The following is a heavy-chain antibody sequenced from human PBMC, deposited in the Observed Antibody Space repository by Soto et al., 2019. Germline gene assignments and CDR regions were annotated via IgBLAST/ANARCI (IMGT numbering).Heavy chain of an antibody. J-gene: IGHJ4*02. Sequence: QVTLKESGPVLVKPTETLTLTCTVSGFSLSHPRMRVGWIRQPPGKALEWLAHISSSDAKSYNTSLRNRLTISQDASKSQVALTLTNMDPVDTATYYCARMLGYAYDYWGQGTLVNVSS. D-gene: IGHD3-16*01. V-gene: IGHV2-26*01. CDR2: ISSSDAK. CDR1: GFSLSHPRMR. CDR3: ARMLGYAYDY.